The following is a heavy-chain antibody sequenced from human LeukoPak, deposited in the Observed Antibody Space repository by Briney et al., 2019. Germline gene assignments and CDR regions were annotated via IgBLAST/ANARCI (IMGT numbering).Heavy chain of an antibody. Sequence: SETLSLTCAVYGGSFSGYYRSWIRQPPGKGLEWIGEINHSGSTNYNPSLKSRVTISVDTSKNQFSLKLSSVTAADTAVYYCARGGLKYYYGSGSYYDYFDYWGQGTLVTVSS. V-gene: IGHV4-34*01. CDR2: INHSGST. D-gene: IGHD3-10*01. J-gene: IGHJ4*02. CDR3: ARGGLKYYYGSGSYYDYFDY. CDR1: GGSFSGYY.